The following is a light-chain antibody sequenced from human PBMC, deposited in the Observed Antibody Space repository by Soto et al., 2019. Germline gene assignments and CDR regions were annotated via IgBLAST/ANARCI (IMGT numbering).Light chain of an antibody. Sequence: EIVMTQSPATLSVSPGERVTFSCRASQSVTSNLAWYQHKPGQAPRLLIYGASTGATGIPARFSGSGSGTEFTLTINSLQSEDFVIYYCQQYDNWPVTFGGGTKV. V-gene: IGKV3-15*01. CDR2: GAS. J-gene: IGKJ4*01. CDR3: QQYDNWPVT. CDR1: QSVTSN.